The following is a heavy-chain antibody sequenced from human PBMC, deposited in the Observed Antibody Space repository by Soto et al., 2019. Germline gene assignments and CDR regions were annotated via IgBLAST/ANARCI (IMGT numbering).Heavy chain of an antibody. CDR3: ASDRGHSSGYYPYWFDP. CDR1: GGTFSSYA. D-gene: IGHD3-22*01. J-gene: IGHJ5*02. CDR2: IIPILGTA. Sequence: QVQLVQSGAEVKKPGSSVKVSCKASGGTFSSYAISWVRQAPGQGLEWMGEIIPILGTANYAQKFQGRVTSTAGESTRTPHMEVSSLRYQDTAVYYCASDRGHSSGYYPYWFDPWGPGTLVTVSS. V-gene: IGHV1-69*11.